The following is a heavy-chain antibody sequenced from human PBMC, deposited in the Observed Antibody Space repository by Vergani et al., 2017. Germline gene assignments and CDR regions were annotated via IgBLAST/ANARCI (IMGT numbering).Heavy chain of an antibody. CDR1: GFTFSSYS. J-gene: IGHJ4*02. CDR3: ARDGFPRGYSSSWYRGPYYFDY. CDR2: ISSSSSYI. Sequence: EVQLVESGGGLVKPGGSLRLSCAASGFTFSSYSMNWVRQAPGKGLEWVSSISSSSSYIYYADSVKGRFTISRDNAKNSLYLQMNSLRAEDTAVYYCARDGFPRGYSSSWYRGPYYFDYWGQGTLVTVSS. V-gene: IGHV3-21*01. D-gene: IGHD6-13*01.